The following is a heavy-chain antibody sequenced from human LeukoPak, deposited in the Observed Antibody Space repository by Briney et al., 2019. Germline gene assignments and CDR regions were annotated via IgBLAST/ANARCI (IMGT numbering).Heavy chain of an antibody. Sequence: PSETLSLTCTVSGGSISSYYWSWIRQPPGKGLEWIGYIYHSGNTHYNPSLKSRVTISVDTSNNQFSLKLNSVTAADTAVYYCVRGASGLTYDYGVNWGQGTLVTVSS. V-gene: IGHV4-59*01. D-gene: IGHD4-17*01. CDR2: IYHSGNT. J-gene: IGHJ4*02. CDR3: VRGASGLTYDYGVN. CDR1: GGSISSYY.